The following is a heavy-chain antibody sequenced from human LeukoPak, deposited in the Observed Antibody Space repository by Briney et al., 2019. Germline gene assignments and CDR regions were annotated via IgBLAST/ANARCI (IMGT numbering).Heavy chain of an antibody. Sequence: GGSLRLSCAASGFTFSSYSMNWVRQAPGKGLEWVSSISSSSSYIYYADSVKGRFTISRDNAKNSLYLQMNSLRAEDTAVYYCARDFMWELPFDYWGQGTQVTVSS. CDR2: ISSSSSYI. V-gene: IGHV3-21*01. CDR3: ARDFMWELPFDY. CDR1: GFTFSSYS. D-gene: IGHD1-26*01. J-gene: IGHJ4*02.